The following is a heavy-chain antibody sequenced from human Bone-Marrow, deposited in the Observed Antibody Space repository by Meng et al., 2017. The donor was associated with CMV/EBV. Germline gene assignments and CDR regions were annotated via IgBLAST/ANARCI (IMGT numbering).Heavy chain of an antibody. CDR1: GGSFSGYY. CDR3: ARGPGGYPLLYYYYGMDV. Sequence: GSLRLSCAVYGGSFSGYYWSWIRQPPGKGLEWIGEINHSGSTNYNPSLKSRVTISVDTSKNQFSLKLSSVTAADTAVYYCARGPGGYPLLYYYYGMDVWGQGTTVTVSS. V-gene: IGHV4-34*01. J-gene: IGHJ6*02. CDR2: INHSGST. D-gene: IGHD3-16*02.